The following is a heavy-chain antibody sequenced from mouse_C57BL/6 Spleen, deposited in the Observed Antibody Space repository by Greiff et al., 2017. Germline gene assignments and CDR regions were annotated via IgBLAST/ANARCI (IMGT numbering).Heavy chain of an antibody. J-gene: IGHJ2*01. Sequence: VKLVESGAELARPGASVKLSCKASGYTFTSYGISWVKQRTGQGLEWIGEIYPRSGNTYYNEKFKGKATLTADKSSSTAYMELRSLTSEDSAVYFCATRPSFDYWGQGTTLTVSS. V-gene: IGHV1-81*01. CDR2: IYPRSGNT. CDR1: GYTFTSYG. CDR3: ATRPSFDY.